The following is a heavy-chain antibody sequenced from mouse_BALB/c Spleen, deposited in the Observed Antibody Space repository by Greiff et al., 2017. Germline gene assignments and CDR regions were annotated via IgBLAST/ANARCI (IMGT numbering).Heavy chain of an antibody. D-gene: IGHD2-1*01. CDR2: IDTSDSYT. Sequence: QVQLQQSGAELVMPGASVKMSCKASGYTFTDYWMHWVKQRPGQGLEWIGAIDTSDSYTSYNQKFKGKATLTVDESSSTAYMQLSSLTSEDSAVYYCARNFYYGNSWFAYWGQGTLVTVSA. CDR1: GYTFTDYW. V-gene: IGHV1-69*01. J-gene: IGHJ3*01. CDR3: ARNFYYGNSWFAY.